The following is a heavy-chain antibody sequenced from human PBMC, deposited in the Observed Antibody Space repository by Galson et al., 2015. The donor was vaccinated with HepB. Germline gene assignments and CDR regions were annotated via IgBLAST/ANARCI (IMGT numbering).Heavy chain of an antibody. J-gene: IGHJ4*02. V-gene: IGHV3-23*01. D-gene: IGHD6-13*01. CDR3: ARRISAVAYDF. CDR2: ISGSGGST. Sequence: SLRLSCAASGFIFRSYVMSWVRQAPGKGLEWVSVISGSGGSTSYADSVKGRFTISRDNSKNTLHLQMNSLRAEDTAVYYCARRISAVAYDFWGQGTLVTVSS. CDR1: GFIFRSYV.